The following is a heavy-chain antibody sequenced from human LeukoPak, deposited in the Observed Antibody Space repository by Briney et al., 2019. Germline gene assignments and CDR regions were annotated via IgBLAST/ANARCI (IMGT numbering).Heavy chain of an antibody. D-gene: IGHD6-6*01. Sequence: SETLSLTCTVSGGSISSSSYYWGWIRQPPGKGLEWIGSIYYSGSTYYNPSLKSRVTISVDTSKNQFSLKLSSVTAADAAVYYCARAKTTYSSSSPYYYYMDVWGKGTTVTVSS. V-gene: IGHV4-39*07. CDR1: GGSISSSSYY. J-gene: IGHJ6*03. CDR2: IYYSGST. CDR3: ARAKTTYSSSSPYYYYMDV.